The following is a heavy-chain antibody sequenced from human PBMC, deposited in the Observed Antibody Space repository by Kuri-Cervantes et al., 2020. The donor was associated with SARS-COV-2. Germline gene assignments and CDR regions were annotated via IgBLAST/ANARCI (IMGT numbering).Heavy chain of an antibody. J-gene: IGHJ4*02. D-gene: IGHD3-3*01. CDR1: GGSISSYY. Sequence: SETLSLTCTVSGGSISSYYWSWIRWPPGKGLEWIGYIYYSGSTNYNPSLKSRVTISVDTSKNQFSLKLSSVTAADTAVYYCASSYYDFWSGYSTAKSAFSYWGQGTLVTVSS. CDR3: ASSYYDFWSGYSTAKSAFSY. CDR2: IYYSGST. V-gene: IGHV4-59*01.